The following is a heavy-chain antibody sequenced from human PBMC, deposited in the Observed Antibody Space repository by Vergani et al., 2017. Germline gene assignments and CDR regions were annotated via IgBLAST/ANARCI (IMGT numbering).Heavy chain of an antibody. Sequence: QVQQVQSGAEVKKPGASVKVSCKTSGYIFTGYSMHWVRQAPGQGLEWMGWINPKSGDTKYAQKFQGRVTISVDTSKNLISLKLNSVTAADTALYYCARHGGSGNFYHLFDSWGQGTLVTVSS. CDR2: INPKSGDT. J-gene: IGHJ4*02. D-gene: IGHD3-10*01. CDR1: GYIFTGYS. CDR3: ARHGGSGNFYHLFDS. V-gene: IGHV1-2*02.